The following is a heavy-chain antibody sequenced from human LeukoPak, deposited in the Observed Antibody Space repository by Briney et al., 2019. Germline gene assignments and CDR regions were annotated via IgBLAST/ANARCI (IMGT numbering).Heavy chain of an antibody. CDR1: GYTFTSYY. V-gene: IGHV1-46*01. CDR2: INPSGGST. Sequence: ASVKVSCKASGYTFTSYYMHWVRQAPGQGLEWMGIINPSGGSTSYAQKFQGRVTMTRDTSTSTVYMELSSLRSEDTAVYYCASNYYDSSGSTGGYGYWGQGTLVTVSS. D-gene: IGHD3-22*01. CDR3: ASNYYDSSGSTGGYGY. J-gene: IGHJ4*02.